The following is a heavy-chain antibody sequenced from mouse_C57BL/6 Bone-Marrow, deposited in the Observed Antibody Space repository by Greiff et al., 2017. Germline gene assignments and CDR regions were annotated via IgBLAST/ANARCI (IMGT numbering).Heavy chain of an antibody. Sequence: QVQLQQSGAELVKPGASVKMSCKASGYTFTTYPIEWMKQNPGKSLEWIGNFHPYNDDTKYNEKFKGKATLTVEKSSSTVYLELSRLTSDDSAVYYCARPDYYGSRDWYFDVWGTGTTVTVSS. CDR1: GYTFTTYP. CDR2: FHPYNDDT. CDR3: ARPDYYGSRDWYFDV. J-gene: IGHJ1*03. V-gene: IGHV1-47*01. D-gene: IGHD1-1*01.